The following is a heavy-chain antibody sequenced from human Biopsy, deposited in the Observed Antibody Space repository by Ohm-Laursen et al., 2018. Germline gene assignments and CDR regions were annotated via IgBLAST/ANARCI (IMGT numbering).Heavy chain of an antibody. Sequence: SETLSLTCPVSGYSVTNDYYWGWIRQPPGKGLEWIGNIYYDGITYYNPSLKSRVAMSVDTSKNQFSLRLTSVTAADTAVYYCARVAGGYAYYYGMDVWAQGTTVIVSS. D-gene: IGHD5-12*01. V-gene: IGHV4-38-2*02. CDR3: ARVAGGYAYYYGMDV. CDR1: GYSVTNDYY. CDR2: IYYDGIT. J-gene: IGHJ6*02.